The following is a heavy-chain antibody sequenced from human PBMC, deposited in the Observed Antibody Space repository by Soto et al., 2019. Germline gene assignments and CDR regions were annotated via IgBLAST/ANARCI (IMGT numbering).Heavy chain of an antibody. CDR2: TFSGGNT. CDR3: ARKPPSAIQWWAFGMDV. J-gene: IGHJ6*02. D-gene: IGHD2-21*01. Sequence: ELQLVETGGGRIQTGGSLRLSCAASGFSISSNYIAWVRQPPGKGLEWVSTTFSGGNTEYAASVKGRCSISRDNYKNTLYLQMDNLRVEDTAVYYCARKPPSAIQWWAFGMDVWAQGTTVSFSS. CDR1: GFSISSNY. V-gene: IGHV3-53*02.